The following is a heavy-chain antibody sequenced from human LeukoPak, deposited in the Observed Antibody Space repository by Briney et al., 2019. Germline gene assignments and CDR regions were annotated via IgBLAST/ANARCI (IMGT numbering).Heavy chain of an antibody. Sequence: SETLSLTCTVSGGSISSHYWSWIRQPPGKGLEWIGYIYYSGSTNYNPSLKSRVTISVDTSKNQFSLKLSSVTAADTAVYYCARALAAAGTNYYYYMDVWGKGTTVTVSS. D-gene: IGHD6-13*01. J-gene: IGHJ6*03. V-gene: IGHV4-59*11. CDR2: IYYSGST. CDR3: ARALAAAGTNYYYYMDV. CDR1: GGSISSHY.